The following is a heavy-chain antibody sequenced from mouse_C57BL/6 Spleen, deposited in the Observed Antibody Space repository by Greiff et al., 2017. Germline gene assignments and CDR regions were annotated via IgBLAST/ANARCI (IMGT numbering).Heavy chain of an antibody. J-gene: IGHJ3*01. CDR2: FHTFNDDN. V-gene: IGHV1-47*01. Sequence: VKLQESGAELVKPGASVKMSCKASGYTFTTYPIEWMKQNHGNSLEWIGNFHTFNDDNKYNEKFKGKATLTAEKSSSTVYLELRRVKSYDSAVYDCARGGFLSWFAYWGQGTLVTVSA. CDR1: GYTFTTYP. CDR3: ARGGFLSWFAY.